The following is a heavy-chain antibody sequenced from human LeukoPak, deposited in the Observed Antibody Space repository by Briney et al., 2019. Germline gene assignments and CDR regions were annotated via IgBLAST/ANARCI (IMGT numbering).Heavy chain of an antibody. CDR3: AKDAYGSYLSYFDY. CDR2: ISYDGSNK. J-gene: IGHJ4*02. D-gene: IGHD1-26*01. CDR1: GFTFSSYG. Sequence: GGSLRLSCAASGFTFSSYGMHWVRQAPGKGLEWVAVISYDGSNKYYADSVKGRFTISRDNSKNTLYLQMNSLRAEDTAVYYCAKDAYGSYLSYFDYWGQGTLVTVSS. V-gene: IGHV3-30*18.